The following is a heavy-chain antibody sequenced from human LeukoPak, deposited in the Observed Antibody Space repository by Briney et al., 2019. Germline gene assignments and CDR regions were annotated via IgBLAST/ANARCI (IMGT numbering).Heavy chain of an antibody. CDR3: ATYYYDSGGFHFHH. J-gene: IGHJ1*01. D-gene: IGHD3-22*01. Sequence: GGSLTLSCAASGFTFRSYGMHWVRQAPGKGLEYVSAISSNGGRTYYANSVKGRFTISRDNSRNTLYLQMGSLRAEDMAVYYCATYYYDSGGFHFHHWGQGSLVTVSS. V-gene: IGHV3-64*01. CDR2: ISSNGGRT. CDR1: GFTFRSYG.